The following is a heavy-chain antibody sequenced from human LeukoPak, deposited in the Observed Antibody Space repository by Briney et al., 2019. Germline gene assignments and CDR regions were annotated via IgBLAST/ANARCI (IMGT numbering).Heavy chain of an antibody. V-gene: IGHV3-74*01. Sequence: GGSLRLSSAASGFTFSSYWMHWVRQAPGKGLVWVSRIKSDGSSTIHADSVKGRFTISRDNAKKTLYLQMNSLRAEDTAVYYCAREVYSSGWSSFDYWGQGTLVTVSS. CDR1: GFTFSSYW. D-gene: IGHD6-19*01. J-gene: IGHJ4*02. CDR2: IKSDGSST. CDR3: AREVYSSGWSSFDY.